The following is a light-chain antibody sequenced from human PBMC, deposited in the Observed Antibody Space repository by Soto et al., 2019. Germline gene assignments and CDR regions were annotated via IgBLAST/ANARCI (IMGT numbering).Light chain of an antibody. Sequence: DIQMTQSPSSVSASVGDRVTITCRASQGICSWLACFQLKPGKAPKALIYGASTLQSGVPSRFSGCASGTDFTLTISSLQPENFAAYHCQQGNSFPYTFGQGTKLEI. V-gene: IGKV1-12*02. CDR2: GAS. CDR3: QQGNSFPYT. J-gene: IGKJ2*01. CDR1: QGICSW.